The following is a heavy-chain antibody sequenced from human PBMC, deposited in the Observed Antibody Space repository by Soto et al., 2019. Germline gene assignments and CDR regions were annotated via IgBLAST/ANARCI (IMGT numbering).Heavy chain of an antibody. D-gene: IGHD2-2*01. CDR2: IYYSGST. CDR3: ARKGSTSCFDY. V-gene: IGHV4-59*01. J-gene: IGHJ4*02. Sequence: SETLSLTCTVSGGSISSYYWSWIRQPPGKGLEWIGYIYYSGSTNYNPSLKSRVTISVDTSKNQFSLKLSSVTAADTAVYYCARKGSTSCFDYWGQGTLVTVSS. CDR1: GGSISSYY.